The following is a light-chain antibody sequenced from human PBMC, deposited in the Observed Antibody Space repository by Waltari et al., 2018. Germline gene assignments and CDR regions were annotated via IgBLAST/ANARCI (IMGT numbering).Light chain of an antibody. Sequence: QSALTQPASVSGSPGQSITISCTGTSSDVGGYNYVSWYQKHPGKAPQLMIYEVSNRPSGVSNRCSGSKSGNTASLTISGLQAEDEADYYCSSYTSSSTVVFGGGTKLTVL. CDR1: SSDVGGYNY. CDR3: SSYTSSSTVV. CDR2: EVS. J-gene: IGLJ2*01. V-gene: IGLV2-14*01.